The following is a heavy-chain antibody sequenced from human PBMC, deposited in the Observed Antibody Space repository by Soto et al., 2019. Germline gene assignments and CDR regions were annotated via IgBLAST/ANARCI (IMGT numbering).Heavy chain of an antibody. D-gene: IGHD6-13*01. CDR1: TYSISSYY. CDR3: ASMYSSSWYYFDY. V-gene: IGHV4-59*01. CDR2: IYYSGTS. J-gene: IGHJ4*02. Sequence: PSETLSLTCTFSTYSISSYYWSWIRQPPGKGLEWIGYIYYSGTSNYNPSLKSRVTISLDTSKNQFSLKLSSVTAADTAVYYCASMYSSSWYYFDYWSQGIPVTVSS.